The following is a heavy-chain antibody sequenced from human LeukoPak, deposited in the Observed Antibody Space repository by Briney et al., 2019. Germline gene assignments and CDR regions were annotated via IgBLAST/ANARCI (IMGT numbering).Heavy chain of an antibody. Sequence: PGGSLRLSCAASGFTFSSYSMNWVRQAPGKGLEWVSSISSSSSYIYYADSVKGRFTISRDNAKNSLYLQMNSLRAEDTAVYYCARASIFPHAFDIWGQGTMVTVSS. CDR1: GFTFSSYS. CDR2: ISSSSSYI. V-gene: IGHV3-21*01. D-gene: IGHD3-3*01. CDR3: ARASIFPHAFDI. J-gene: IGHJ3*02.